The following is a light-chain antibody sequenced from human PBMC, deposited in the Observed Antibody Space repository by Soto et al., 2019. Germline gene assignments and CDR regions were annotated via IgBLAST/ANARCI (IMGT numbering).Light chain of an antibody. Sequence: QSALTQPASVSGSPGQSITISCTGTSSDIGGYNFVSWYQQHPGKAPKLIIYSVTNRPSGISNRFSGSKSGNTASLTISGLQAEDEADYYCISCTTGNTVLFGGGTKVNVL. CDR1: SSDIGGYNF. J-gene: IGLJ3*02. CDR3: ISCTTGNTVL. V-gene: IGLV2-14*03. CDR2: SVT.